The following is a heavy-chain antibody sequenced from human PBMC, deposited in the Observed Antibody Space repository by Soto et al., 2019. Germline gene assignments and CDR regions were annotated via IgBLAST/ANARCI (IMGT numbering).Heavy chain of an antibody. Sequence: QVQLVQSGADVKKPGSSVKVSCKASGGTFSSYTISWVRQAPGQGLEWMGRIIHILGIANYAQKFQGRVTITADKSTSKAYMELSSLRSEDTAVYYCARYRTAYKHQNYGRDVWGQGTTVTVFS. D-gene: IGHD5-18*01. J-gene: IGHJ6*02. V-gene: IGHV1-69*02. CDR2: IIHILGIA. CDR3: ARYRTAYKHQNYGRDV. CDR1: GGTFSSYT.